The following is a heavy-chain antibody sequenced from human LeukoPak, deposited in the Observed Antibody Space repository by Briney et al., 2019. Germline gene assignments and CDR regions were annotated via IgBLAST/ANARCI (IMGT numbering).Heavy chain of an antibody. CDR2: ISSSSSYI. Sequence: GGSLRLSCAASGFTFSSYSMNWVRQAPGKGLEWVSSISSSSSYIYYADSVKGRFTISRDNAKNSLYLQMNSLRAEDTAVYYCASLSITIFGVVISSWGQGTLVTVSS. CDR3: ASLSITIFGVVISS. V-gene: IGHV3-21*01. CDR1: GFTFSSYS. D-gene: IGHD3-3*01. J-gene: IGHJ5*02.